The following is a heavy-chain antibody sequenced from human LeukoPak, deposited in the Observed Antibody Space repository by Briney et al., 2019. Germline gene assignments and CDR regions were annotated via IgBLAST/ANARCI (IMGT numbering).Heavy chain of an antibody. Sequence: PGGSLRLPCAASGFTFSSYGMHRVRQAPGKGLEWVAVIWYDGSNKYYADSVKGRFTISRDNSKNTLYLQMNSLRAEDTAVYYCARDPTRDCSSTSCEDGDYWGQGTLVTVSS. D-gene: IGHD2-2*01. CDR1: GFTFSSYG. CDR2: IWYDGSNK. CDR3: ARDPTRDCSSTSCEDGDY. J-gene: IGHJ4*02. V-gene: IGHV3-33*01.